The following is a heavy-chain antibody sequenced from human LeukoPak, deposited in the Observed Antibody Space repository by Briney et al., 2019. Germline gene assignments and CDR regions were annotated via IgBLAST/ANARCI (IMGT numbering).Heavy chain of an antibody. D-gene: IGHD1-26*01. CDR3: ARDRDTGSSSNRYYFDY. Sequence: SETLSLTCTVSGASINTYYWSWVRQPAGKGLEWIGRIFTGGSTNYNPSLKSRVTMSVDTSKNQFSLKLSSVTAADTAVYYCARDRDTGSSSNRYYFDYWGQGTLVTVSS. CDR2: IFTGGST. J-gene: IGHJ4*02. CDR1: GASINTYY. V-gene: IGHV4-4*07.